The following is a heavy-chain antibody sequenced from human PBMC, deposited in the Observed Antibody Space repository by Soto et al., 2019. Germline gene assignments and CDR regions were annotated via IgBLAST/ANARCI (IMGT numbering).Heavy chain of an antibody. CDR2: IWYDGSNK. J-gene: IGHJ4*02. V-gene: IGHV3-33*01. D-gene: IGHD5-18*01. CDR1: GFTFSSYG. Sequence: QVQLVESGGGVVQPGRSLRLSCAASGFTFSSYGMHWVRQAPGKGLEWVAVIWYDGSNKYYADSVKGRFTISRDNSKNTLYLQMNSLRAEDTAVYYCARDTAMVLAEYYFDYWGQGPLVTVSS. CDR3: ARDTAMVLAEYYFDY.